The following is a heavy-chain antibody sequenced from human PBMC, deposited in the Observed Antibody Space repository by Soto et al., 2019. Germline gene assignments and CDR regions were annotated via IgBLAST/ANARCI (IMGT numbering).Heavy chain of an antibody. J-gene: IGHJ6*03. CDR3: AKGEYDYYYYYMDV. CDR2: ISGSGGST. D-gene: IGHD5-12*01. CDR1: GFTFSSYA. Sequence: GGSLRLSCAASGFTFSSYAMSWVRQAPGKGLEWVSAISGSGGSTYYADSVKGRFTISRDNSKNTLYLQMNSLRAEDTAVYYCAKGEYDYYYYYMDVWGKGTTVTVSS. V-gene: IGHV3-23*01.